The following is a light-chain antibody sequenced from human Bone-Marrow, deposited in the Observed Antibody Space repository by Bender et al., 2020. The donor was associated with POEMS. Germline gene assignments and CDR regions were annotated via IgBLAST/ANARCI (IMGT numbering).Light chain of an antibody. J-gene: IGLJ3*02. CDR3: QSYDNSLGGWV. CDR1: SSDVGSYNY. V-gene: IGLV2-18*02. Sequence: QSALTQPASVSGSPGHSITISCTGTSSDVGSYNYVCWYQQPPGTAPKLVIYGYNNRPSGVPDRFSGSKSGTSASLAITGLQAEDEGDYYCQSYDNSLGGWVFGGGTKLTVL. CDR2: GYN.